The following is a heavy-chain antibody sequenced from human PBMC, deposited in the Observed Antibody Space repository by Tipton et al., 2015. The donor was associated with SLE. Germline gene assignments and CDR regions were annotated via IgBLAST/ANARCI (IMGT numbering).Heavy chain of an antibody. CDR1: GFSISTGYY. V-gene: IGHV4-38-2*02. J-gene: IGHJ4*02. Sequence: TLSLTCTVSGFSISTGYYWGWIRRPPGKGLEWIGNIYHTGSTYYNPSLKSRVTISLDTSKNQFSLNLSSVTAADTAVYYCARVKGKSGDDYWGQGTLVTVSS. CDR2: IYHTGST. CDR3: ARVKGKSGDDY. D-gene: IGHD1-26*01.